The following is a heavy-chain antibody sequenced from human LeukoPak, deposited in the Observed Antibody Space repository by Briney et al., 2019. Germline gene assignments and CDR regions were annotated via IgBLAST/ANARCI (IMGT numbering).Heavy chain of an antibody. CDR1: GGSISSSSYY. D-gene: IGHD3-16*01. J-gene: IGHJ4*02. CDR2: IYYSGST. V-gene: IGHV4-39*01. CDR3: ARVRRITIIGGVIKGGHFDF. Sequence: SETLSLTCTVSGGSISSSSYYWGWIRQPPGKGLEWIGSIYYSGSTYYNPSLKSRVTRSVDTSKNQFSLKLSSVTAADTAVYYCARVRRITIIGGVIKGGHFDFWGQGTLVSVSS.